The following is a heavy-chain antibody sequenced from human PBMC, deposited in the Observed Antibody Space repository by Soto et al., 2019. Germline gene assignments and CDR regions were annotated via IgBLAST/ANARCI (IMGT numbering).Heavy chain of an antibody. CDR2: IVVGSGNT. J-gene: IGHJ4*02. CDR3: AADVSLGYCSGGSCPLDY. CDR1: GFTFTSSA. D-gene: IGHD2-15*01. V-gene: IGHV1-58*02. Sequence: QMQLVQSGPEVKKPGTSVKVSCKASGFTFTSSAMQWVRQARGQRLEWIGWIVVGSGNTNYAQKFQERVTITRDMSTSTAYMELSSLRSEDTAVYYCAADVSLGYCSGGSCPLDYWGQGTLVTVS.